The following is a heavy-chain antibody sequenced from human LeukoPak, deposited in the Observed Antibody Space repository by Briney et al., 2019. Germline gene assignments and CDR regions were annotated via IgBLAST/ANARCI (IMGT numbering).Heavy chain of an antibody. V-gene: IGHV4-31*03. D-gene: IGHD3-22*01. CDR3: ARGITTLDAFDT. J-gene: IGHJ3*02. CDR1: GGSISSGGYY. CDR2: IYYSGST. Sequence: SETLSLTCTVSGGSISSGGYYWSWIRQHPGKGLEWIGYIYYSGSTYYNPSLKSRVTISVDTSKNQFSLKLSSVTAADTAVYYCARGITTLDAFDTWGQGTMVTVSS.